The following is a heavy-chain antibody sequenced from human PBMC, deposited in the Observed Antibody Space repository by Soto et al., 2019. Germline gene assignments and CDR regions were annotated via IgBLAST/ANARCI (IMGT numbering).Heavy chain of an antibody. J-gene: IGHJ6*02. V-gene: IGHV1-69*18. D-gene: IGHD4-4*01. Sequence: QVQLVQSGAEVRKPGSSVTVSCKASGGTFSTYGITWVRQAPGQGLEWMGNIIPLIGTANYAQRFRGRVTITADESTTTAYMELTSLQSEDTAVYYCARVVMTTVPASFYYGLAVWGQGTTVTVSS. CDR2: IIPLIGTA. CDR3: ARVVMTTVPASFYYGLAV. CDR1: GGTFSTYG.